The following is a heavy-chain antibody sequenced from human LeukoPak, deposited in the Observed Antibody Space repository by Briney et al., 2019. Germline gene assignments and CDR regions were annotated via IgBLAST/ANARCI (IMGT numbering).Heavy chain of an antibody. D-gene: IGHD6-13*01. CDR3: SGSSSWYDY. CDR1: GGSISSSSYY. J-gene: IGHJ4*02. V-gene: IGHV4-39*07. CDR2: IYYSGST. Sequence: SETLSLTCTVSGGSISSSSYYWGWIRQPPGKGLEWIGSIYYSGSTYYNPSLKSRVTISVDTSKNQFSLKLSSVTAADTAVYYCSGSSSWYDYWGQGTLVTVSS.